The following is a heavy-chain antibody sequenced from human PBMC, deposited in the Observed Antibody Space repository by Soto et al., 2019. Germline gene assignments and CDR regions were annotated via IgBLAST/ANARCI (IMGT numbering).Heavy chain of an antibody. V-gene: IGHV1-18*01. CDR2: ISAYNGNT. CDR3: ARDPPPPDY. J-gene: IGHJ4*02. Sequence: QVQLVQSGAEVKKPGASVKVSCKASGYTFASYAISWMRQAPGQGLEWMGWISAYNGNTNYAQRLQGRVTMTTDTSTRTAYMELRSLRSADTAVYDCARDPPPPDYWGQGTLVTVSS. CDR1: GYTFASYA.